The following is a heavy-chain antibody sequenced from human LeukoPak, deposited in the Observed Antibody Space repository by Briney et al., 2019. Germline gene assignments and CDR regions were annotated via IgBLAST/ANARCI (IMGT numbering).Heavy chain of an antibody. CDR3: ARSPGHPSLFDY. V-gene: IGHV4-39*01. D-gene: IGHD1-14*01. Sequence: PSETLSLTCTVSGGSISSSSYYWAWIRQPPGKGLEWIGSIYYSGSTYYNPSLKSRVTISVDTSKNQFSLQLSSVTAADTAVYYCARSPGHPSLFDYWGQGTLVTVSS. CDR1: GGSISSSSYY. CDR2: IYYSGST. J-gene: IGHJ4*02.